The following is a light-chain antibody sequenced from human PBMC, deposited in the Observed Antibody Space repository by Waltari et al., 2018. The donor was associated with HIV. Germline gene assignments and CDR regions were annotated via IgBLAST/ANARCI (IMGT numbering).Light chain of an antibody. V-gene: IGLV4-69*01. CDR1: SGHSSYA. Sequence: QLILTQSPSASASLGASVKLTCTLSSGHSSYAIACLQHQPEKGPRYLMKVNSDGSHRKGDGIPDRFSGSSSGPERYLTISSLQSEDEADYYCQTWDTGPWVFGGGTKLTVL. CDR3: QTWDTGPWV. J-gene: IGLJ3*02. CDR2: VNSDGSH.